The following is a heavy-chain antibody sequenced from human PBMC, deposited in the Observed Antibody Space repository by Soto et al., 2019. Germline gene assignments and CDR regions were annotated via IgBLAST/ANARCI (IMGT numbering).Heavy chain of an antibody. Sequence: QVQLVQSGAEVEKPGASVKVSCKTSGFTFTNYYMHWVRQAPEHGLEWMGIISPSGDSANYAQTSRGTLSMTRHTPTSTVYMEPRSLTSKAPAVYYCGRADFEQYLNYGGQGPLVTVPS. CDR1: GFTFTNYY. D-gene: IGHD3-9*01. V-gene: IGHV1-46*01. CDR3: GRADFEQYLNY. J-gene: IGHJ4*02. CDR2: ISPSGDSA.